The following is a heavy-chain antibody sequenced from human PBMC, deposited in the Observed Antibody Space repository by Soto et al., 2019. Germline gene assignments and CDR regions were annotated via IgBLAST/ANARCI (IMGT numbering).Heavy chain of an antibody. V-gene: IGHV1-46*01. J-gene: IGHJ4*02. CDR3: ARVGYYGSGTYYGLGDF. D-gene: IGHD3-10*01. Sequence: QVQLVQSGAEVKKPGASVKVSCKASGYTFTFYYMHWVRQAPGQGLEWLGVINPYGGSTNYAQKFQGRVTMTRDTSTSTVYMELYTLTSEDTAVYYCARVGYYGSGTYYGLGDFWGQGTLDTVSS. CDR1: GYTFTFYY. CDR2: INPYGGST.